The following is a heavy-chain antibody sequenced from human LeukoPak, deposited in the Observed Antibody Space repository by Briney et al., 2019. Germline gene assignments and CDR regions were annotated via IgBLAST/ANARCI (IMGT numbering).Heavy chain of an antibody. J-gene: IGHJ5*02. CDR3: ARARDTTSGSNWFDP. CDR2: IYHSGST. CDR1: GYSISSGYY. D-gene: IGHD1-26*01. Sequence: PSETLSLTCTVSGYSISSGYYWGWIRQPPGKGLEWIGSIYHSGSTYYNPSLKSRVTISIDRSKNQFSLKLSSVTAADTAVYYCARARDTTSGSNWFDPWGQGTLVTVSS. V-gene: IGHV4-38-2*02.